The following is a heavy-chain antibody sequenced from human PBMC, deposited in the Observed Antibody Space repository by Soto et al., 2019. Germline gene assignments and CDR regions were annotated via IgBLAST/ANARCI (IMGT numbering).Heavy chain of an antibody. Sequence: QVQLVQSGAEVKKPGASVKVSCKASGYTFTKYSMQWVRQAPGQRLERMGWINAGTGNTRCSQKFQDRVTITRDTSASTAYMELSSLTSEDTALYYCAREAFGSGSYPLDYWGQGTLVTVSS. D-gene: IGHD3-10*01. V-gene: IGHV1-3*01. J-gene: IGHJ4*02. CDR3: AREAFGSGSYPLDY. CDR2: INAGTGNT. CDR1: GYTFTKYS.